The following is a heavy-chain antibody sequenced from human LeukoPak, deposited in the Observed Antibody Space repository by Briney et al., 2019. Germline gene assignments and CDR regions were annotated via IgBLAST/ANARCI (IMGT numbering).Heavy chain of an antibody. Sequence: SVKVSCKASGGTFSSYAISWVRQAPGQGLEWMGRIIPIFGIANYAQKFQGRVTITADKSTSTAYMELSSLRSEDTAVYYCADLVVPAAGWGQGTLVTVSS. V-gene: IGHV1-69*04. CDR3: ADLVVPAAG. CDR1: GGTFSSYA. J-gene: IGHJ4*02. D-gene: IGHD2-2*01. CDR2: IIPIFGIA.